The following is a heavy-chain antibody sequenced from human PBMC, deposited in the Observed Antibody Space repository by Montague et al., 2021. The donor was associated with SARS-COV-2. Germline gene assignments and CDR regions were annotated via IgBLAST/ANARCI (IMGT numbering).Heavy chain of an antibody. CDR3: ARYLPLGFDAPDTFDN. CDR2: FSHKGST. J-gene: IGHJ3*02. Sequence: SETLSLTCTVSGSSVRSDYYWTWIRQSPGKGLEWIGGFSHKGSTDYNPSLRSRVTLSVDTSRNQLSLKLTSVAAADTAVYYCARYLPLGFDAPDTFDNWGRGTMVTVSS. CDR1: GSSVRSDYY. D-gene: IGHD3-9*01. V-gene: IGHV4-38-2*02.